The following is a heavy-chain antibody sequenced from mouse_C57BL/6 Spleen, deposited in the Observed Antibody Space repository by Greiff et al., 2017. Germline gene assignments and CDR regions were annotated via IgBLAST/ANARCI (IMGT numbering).Heavy chain of an antibody. J-gene: IGHJ2*01. V-gene: IGHV1-7*01. CDR1: GFTFTSYW. CDR2: INPSSGYT. D-gene: IGHD3-2*02. CDR3: AKGGTAQATIGY. Sequence: QVQLQQSGAELAQPGASVKLSCTASGFTFTSYWMHWVKQRPGQGLEWIGYINPSSGYTKYNQTFKDKATLTADKSSSTAYMQLSSLTYEDSAVYYYAKGGTAQATIGYWGQGTTLTVAS.